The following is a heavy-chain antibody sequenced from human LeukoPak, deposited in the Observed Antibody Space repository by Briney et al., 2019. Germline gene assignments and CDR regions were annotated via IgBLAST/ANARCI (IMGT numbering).Heavy chain of an antibody. CDR1: GFTFSTTW. CDR2: IESDGRST. Sequence: PGGSLRLSCEGSGFTFSTTWMHWVRLAPGKGLVWVAHIESDGRSTTYADSVKGRFTISRDNAKNTLYLQMNSLRAEDTAVYYCAELGITMIGGVWGKGTTVTISS. CDR3: AELGITMIGGV. V-gene: IGHV3-74*03. J-gene: IGHJ6*04. D-gene: IGHD3-10*02.